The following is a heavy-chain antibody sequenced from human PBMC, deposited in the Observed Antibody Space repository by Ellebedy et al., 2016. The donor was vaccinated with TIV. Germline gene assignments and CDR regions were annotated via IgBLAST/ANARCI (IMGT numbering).Heavy chain of an antibody. CDR2: ISRNGDTT. CDR3: AKDPYYGSGYFDL. V-gene: IGHV3-23*01. CDR1: RFTFNNYA. D-gene: IGHD3-16*01. J-gene: IGHJ2*01. Sequence: GESLKISCAASRFTFNNYAMSWVRQAPGKGLEWVSTISRNGDTTYYADSVKGRFTIARDNSKNTLYLQMNSLRAEDTAIYYCAKDPYYGSGYFDLWGRGTLVTVSS.